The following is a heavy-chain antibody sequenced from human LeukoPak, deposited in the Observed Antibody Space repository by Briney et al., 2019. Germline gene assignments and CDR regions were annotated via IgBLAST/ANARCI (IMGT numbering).Heavy chain of an antibody. Sequence: GASVKVSCKASGGTFSSYAISWGRQAPVQGLEWMGGIIPIFGTANSAQKFQGRVTMTTDTSTSTAYMELRSLRSDDTAVYYCAKDIMITFGGVFRGLPGDGDDAFDIWGQGTMVTVSS. CDR3: AKDIMITFGGVFRGLPGDGDDAFDI. J-gene: IGHJ3*02. CDR2: IIPIFGTA. V-gene: IGHV1-69*05. CDR1: GGTFSSYA. D-gene: IGHD3-16*01.